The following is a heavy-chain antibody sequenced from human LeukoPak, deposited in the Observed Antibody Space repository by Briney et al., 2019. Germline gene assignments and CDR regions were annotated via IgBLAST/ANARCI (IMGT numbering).Heavy chain of an antibody. CDR1: GGSISSYY. J-gene: IGHJ2*01. V-gene: IGHV4-4*07. D-gene: IGHD4-17*01. CDR3: ARDAPYGDYWYFDL. CDR2: SYTSGST. Sequence: SETLSLTCTVSGGSISSYYWSWIRQPAGKGLEWIGRSYTSGSTNYNPSLKSRVTMSVDTSKNQFSLKLSSVTAADTAVYYCARDAPYGDYWYFDLWGRGTLVTVSS.